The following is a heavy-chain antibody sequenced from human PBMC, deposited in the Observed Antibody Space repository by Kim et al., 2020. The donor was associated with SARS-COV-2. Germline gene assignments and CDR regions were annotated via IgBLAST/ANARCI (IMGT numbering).Heavy chain of an antibody. CDR2: IYSGGST. CDR3: AREASYGDYERYYYYGMDV. Sequence: GGSLRLSCAASGFTVSSNYMSWVRQAPGKGLEWVSVIYSGGSTYYADSVKGRFTISRDNSKNTLYLQMNSLRAEDTAVYYCAREASYGDYERYYYYGMDVWGQGTTVTVSS. J-gene: IGHJ6*02. V-gene: IGHV3-53*01. D-gene: IGHD4-17*01. CDR1: GFTVSSNY.